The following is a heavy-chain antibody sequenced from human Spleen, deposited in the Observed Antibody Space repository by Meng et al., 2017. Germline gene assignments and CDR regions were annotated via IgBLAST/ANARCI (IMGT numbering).Heavy chain of an antibody. V-gene: IGHV4-59*01. CDR1: NDSITSSS. Sequence: SETLSLTCSVSNDSITSSSWSWIRQPPGKGLQWIEHISYSGSGNYNPSLKSRVTISVDTSKKQFSLKLTSVTAADTAMYYCARVHLLRSLDYWGQGRLVTVSS. CDR2: ISYSGSG. D-gene: IGHD3-3*01. CDR3: ARVHLLRSLDY. J-gene: IGHJ4*02.